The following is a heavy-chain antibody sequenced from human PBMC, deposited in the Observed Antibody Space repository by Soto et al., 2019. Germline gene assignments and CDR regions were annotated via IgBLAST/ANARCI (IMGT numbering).Heavy chain of an antibody. Sequence: ASVKVSCKASGGTFSSYAISWVRQAPGQGLEWMGGIIPIFGTANYAQKFQGRVTITADESTSTAYMELSSLRSEDTAVYYCARAQDTAMVRNWFDPWGQGTRVTSPQ. V-gene: IGHV1-69*13. CDR3: ARAQDTAMVRNWFDP. CDR2: IIPIFGTA. D-gene: IGHD5-18*01. CDR1: GGTFSSYA. J-gene: IGHJ5*02.